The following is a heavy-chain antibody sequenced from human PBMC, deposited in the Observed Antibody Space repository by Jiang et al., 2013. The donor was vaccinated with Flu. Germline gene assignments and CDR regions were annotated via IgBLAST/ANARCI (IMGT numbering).Heavy chain of an antibody. CDR3: ASAYVDTAMVSWFDP. D-gene: IGHD5-18*01. Sequence: KSRVTISVDTSKNQFSLKLSSVTAADTAVYYCASAYVDTAMVSWFDPWGQGTLVTVSS. V-gene: IGHV4-59*01. J-gene: IGHJ5*02.